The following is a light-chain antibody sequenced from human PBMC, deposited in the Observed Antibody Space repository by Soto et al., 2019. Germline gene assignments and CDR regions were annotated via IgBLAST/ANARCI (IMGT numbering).Light chain of an antibody. V-gene: IGKV3-20*01. J-gene: IGKJ5*01. CDR1: QSVPSSY. CDR3: HQYAWSPLI. Sequence: EIVLTQSPGTLSLSPGERATLSCRASQSVPSSYFAWYQQRPGQAPRLLIYDASRRATGIPDRFSVSESGTDFTLTISSLELEDFGVYYCHQYAWSPLIFGQGTRLEIK. CDR2: DAS.